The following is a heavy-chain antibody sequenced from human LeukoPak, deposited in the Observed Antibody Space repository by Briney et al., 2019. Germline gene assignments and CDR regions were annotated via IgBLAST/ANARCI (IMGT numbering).Heavy chain of an antibody. V-gene: IGHV1-46*01. CDR3: ARANYYGSGSYLSY. J-gene: IGHJ4*02. Sequence: ASVKVSCKASGGTFSSYTISWVRQAPGQGLEWMGIINPSGGSTSYAQKFQGRVTMTRDTSTSTVYMELSSLRSEDTAVYYCARANYYGSGSYLSYWGQGTLVTVSS. CDR2: INPSGGST. CDR1: GGTFSSYT. D-gene: IGHD3-10*01.